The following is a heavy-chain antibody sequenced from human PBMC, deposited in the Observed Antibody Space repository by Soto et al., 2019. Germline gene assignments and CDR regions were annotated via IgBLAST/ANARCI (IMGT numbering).Heavy chain of an antibody. Sequence: PGGSLRLSCAASSFTFSNAWMNWVRQAPGKGLEWVGRIKSKTDGGTTDYAAPVKGRFTISRDDSKNTLYLQMNSLKTEDTAVYYCTTDLTWILRTDIWGQGTMVTVSS. V-gene: IGHV3-15*07. CDR3: TTDLTWILRTDI. J-gene: IGHJ3*02. CDR1: SFTFSNAW. D-gene: IGHD5-18*01. CDR2: IKSKTDGGTT.